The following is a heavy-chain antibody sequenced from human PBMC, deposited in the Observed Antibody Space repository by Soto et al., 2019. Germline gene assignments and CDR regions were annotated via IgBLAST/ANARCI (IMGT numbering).Heavy chain of an antibody. CDR3: ARDSWDLLGWFDP. V-gene: IGHV3-33*01. CDR1: GFIFSNYA. Sequence: QVPLVESGGDVVQPGRSLRLSCAASGFIFSNYAMHWVRQAPGKGLEWVALIWYDGSNQYYADSVKGRFTISRDNSKNTLYLQMNGLGAEDTAVYYCARDSWDLLGWFDPWGQGTLVTVSS. J-gene: IGHJ5*02. CDR2: IWYDGSNQ. D-gene: IGHD1-26*01.